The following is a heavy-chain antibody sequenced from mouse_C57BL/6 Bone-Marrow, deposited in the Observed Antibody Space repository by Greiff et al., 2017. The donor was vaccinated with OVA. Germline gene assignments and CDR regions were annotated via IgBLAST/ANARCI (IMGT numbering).Heavy chain of an antibody. CDR1: GFSLTSYG. J-gene: IGHJ3*01. Sequence: VKVVESGPGLVAPSQSLSITCTVSGFSLTSYGVSWVRQPPGKGLEWLGVIWGDGRTNYHSALISRLSISKDNSQSQVFFKLNSLQTDDTATYYCGEVWFAYWGQGTLVTVSA. V-gene: IGHV2-3*01. CDR2: IWGDGRT. CDR3: GEVWFAY.